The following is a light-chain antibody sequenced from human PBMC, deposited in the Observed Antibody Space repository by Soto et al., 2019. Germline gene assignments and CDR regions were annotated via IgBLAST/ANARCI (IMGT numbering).Light chain of an antibody. CDR3: QLYNSYSLT. J-gene: IGKJ4*01. Sequence: EIRMTKSPSTLYPSKGAIVTITCRASQSISSWLAWYQQKPGKAPKLLIYKASSLESGVPSRFSGSGSGTEFTLTISSLQPDDFATYYCQLYNSYSLTFGGVGNVDIK. CDR2: KAS. CDR1: QSISSW. V-gene: IGKV1-5*03.